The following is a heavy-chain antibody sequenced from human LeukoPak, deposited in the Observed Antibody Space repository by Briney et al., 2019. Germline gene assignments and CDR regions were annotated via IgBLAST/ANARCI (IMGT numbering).Heavy chain of an antibody. CDR3: AKKGGSSGRYDYLDY. CDR2: ISSDENTK. J-gene: IGHJ4*02. D-gene: IGHD6-19*01. CDR1: GFTFSCCA. V-gene: IGHV3-30-3*02. Sequence: GGSLRLSCAAPGFTFSCCAIHWVRQAPGRGLEWVAVISSDENTKFYADSVKGRFTVYRDNSKKTVWLQMNSLRAEDTAVYYCAKKGGSSGRYDYLDYWGQGTLVTVSS.